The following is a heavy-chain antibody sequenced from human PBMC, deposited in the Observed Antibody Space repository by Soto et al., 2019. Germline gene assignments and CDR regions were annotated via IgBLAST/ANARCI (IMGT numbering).Heavy chain of an antibody. Sequence: ASVKVSCKASGYPLTAKYLHWVRQAPGQGLEWMGWINPSSGGTKEAQKFRGRVTMARDTSISAAYMELSRLTSDDTAVYYCAKGGSSWTELFDPWGQGTLVTVSS. J-gene: IGHJ5*02. CDR2: INPSSGGT. D-gene: IGHD6-13*01. CDR3: AKGGSSWTELFDP. CDR1: GYPLTAKY. V-gene: IGHV1-2*02.